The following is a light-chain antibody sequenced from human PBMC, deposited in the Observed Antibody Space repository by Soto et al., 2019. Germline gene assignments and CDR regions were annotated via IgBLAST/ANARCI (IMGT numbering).Light chain of an antibody. V-gene: IGKV1-33*01. CDR1: QDIGNY. CDR3: QQFDDIPPT. CDR2: DAS. J-gene: IGKJ3*01. Sequence: DIQMTQSPSSLSASVGDRVTITCQASQDIGNYLNWYQQRPGKAPNLLIYDASSLETGVPSRFSGSGSGTDFTFTISGLQPEDVATYYCQQFDDIPPTFGPGTKVDIK.